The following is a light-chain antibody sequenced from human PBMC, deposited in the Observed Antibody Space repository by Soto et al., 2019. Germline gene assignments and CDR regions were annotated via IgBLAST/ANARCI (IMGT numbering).Light chain of an antibody. J-gene: IGKJ1*01. CDR1: QTVNGNS. V-gene: IGKV3-20*01. Sequence: ETVLTQSPGTLSLSPGERATLSCRASQTVNGNSLGWYQQKPGQAPRPLIYDTSSRATGMPDRFSGSGSGTDFTLTISGLEPEDFAVYYRQQCGSLPGTFGQGTRVDIK. CDR2: DTS. CDR3: QQCGSLPGT.